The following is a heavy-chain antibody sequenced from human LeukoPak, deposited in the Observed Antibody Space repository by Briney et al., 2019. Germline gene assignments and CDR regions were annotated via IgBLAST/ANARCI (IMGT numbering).Heavy chain of an antibody. J-gene: IGHJ4*02. V-gene: IGHV1-24*01. CDR2: FDPEDGET. CDR1: GYTLTELS. Sequence: ASVKVSCKVSGYTLTELSMHWVRQAPGKGLEWMGGFDPEDGETIYAQKLQGRVTMTGDKSTDTAYMELSSLRAEDTAVYYCANDHLDYGGQGTLATVSS. D-gene: IGHD1-1*01. CDR3: ANDHLDY.